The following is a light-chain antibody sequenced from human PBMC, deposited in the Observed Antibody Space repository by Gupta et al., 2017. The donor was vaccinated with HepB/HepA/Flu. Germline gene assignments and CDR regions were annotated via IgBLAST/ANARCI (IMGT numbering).Light chain of an antibody. V-gene: IGKV3-15*01. CDR3: QQYNNWPRT. J-gene: IGKJ1*01. CDR2: GAS. CDR1: QSVSSY. Sequence: EIVMTQPPATLSVSAGERATLSCRASQSVSSYLAWYQQKPGQAPRPLIYGASNRATGIPTRFSGSGSGTEFTLTISSLQSEDFAVYYCQQYNNWPRTFGQGTKVEVK.